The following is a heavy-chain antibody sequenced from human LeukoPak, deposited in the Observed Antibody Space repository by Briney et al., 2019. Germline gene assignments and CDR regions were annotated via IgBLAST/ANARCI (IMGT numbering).Heavy chain of an antibody. CDR3: ARGTMITFGGVIVIGLDY. V-gene: IGHV1-2*02. Sequence: ASVKVSCKASGYTFTGYYMHWVRQAPGQGLEWMGWINPNSGGTNYAQKFQGRVTMTRDTSISTAYMELSRLRSDDTAVYYCARGTMITFGGVIVIGLDYWGQGTLVTVSS. J-gene: IGHJ4*02. D-gene: IGHD3-16*02. CDR2: INPNSGGT. CDR1: GYTFTGYY.